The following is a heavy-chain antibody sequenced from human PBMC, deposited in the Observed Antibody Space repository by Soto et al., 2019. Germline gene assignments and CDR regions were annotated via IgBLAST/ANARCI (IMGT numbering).Heavy chain of an antibody. CDR2: IYYSGST. V-gene: IGHV4-61*01. J-gene: IGHJ5*02. D-gene: IGHD6-13*01. CDR3: ARDPGYSSSWYGWFDP. Sequence: SETLSLTCAVSGYSISSGYYWSWIRQPPGKGLEWIGYIYYSGSTNYNPSLKSRVTISVDTSKNQFSLKLSSVTAADTAVYYCARDPGYSSSWYGWFDPWGQGTLVTVSS. CDR1: GYSISSGYY.